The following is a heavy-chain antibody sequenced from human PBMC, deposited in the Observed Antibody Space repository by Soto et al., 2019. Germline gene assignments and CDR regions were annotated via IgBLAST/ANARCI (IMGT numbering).Heavy chain of an antibody. CDR1: GYSFTNYW. D-gene: IGHD2-2*01. CDR2: IYPGDSDT. J-gene: IGHJ4*02. CDR3: ARRKASSTTSLSFRAGFDY. Sequence: GESLKISCKGSGYSFTNYWIGWVRQMPGKGLEWMGLIYPGDSDTRYSPSFEGQVTISADKSISTAYLQWSGLKASDTAMYYCARRKASSTTSLSFRAGFDYWGQGTLVTVSS. V-gene: IGHV5-51*01.